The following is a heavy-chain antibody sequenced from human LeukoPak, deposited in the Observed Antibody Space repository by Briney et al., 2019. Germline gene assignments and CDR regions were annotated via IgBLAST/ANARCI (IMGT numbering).Heavy chain of an antibody. CDR3: ARGYGGNSALGY. CDR2: IFYSGST. CDR1: GGSIRSSRHY. Sequence: SETLSLTCTVSGGSIRSSRHYWAWIRQPPGKGLEWIGSIFYSGSTYYNPSLKSRVTISLDTSKNQFSLKLSSVTAADTAVYFCARGYGGNSALGYWGQGTLVTVSS. J-gene: IGHJ4*02. V-gene: IGHV4-39*07. D-gene: IGHD4-23*01.